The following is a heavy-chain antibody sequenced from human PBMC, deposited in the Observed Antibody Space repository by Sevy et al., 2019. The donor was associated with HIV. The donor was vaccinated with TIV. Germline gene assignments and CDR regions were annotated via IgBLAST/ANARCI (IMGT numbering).Heavy chain of an antibody. CDR1: GYAFTDYD. D-gene: IGHD2-21*02. CDR3: AKLASCGGDCYYFDL. V-gene: IGHV1-8*01. J-gene: IGHJ4*02. Sequence: ASVKVSCRASGYAFTDYDITWVRQATGQGLELMGWMNPNSGHTAYTQNFQGRVSTTTDTSISVAYMELSSLRSEETAVYYCAKLASCGGDCYYFDLWGQGTLVTVSS. CDR2: MNPNSGHT.